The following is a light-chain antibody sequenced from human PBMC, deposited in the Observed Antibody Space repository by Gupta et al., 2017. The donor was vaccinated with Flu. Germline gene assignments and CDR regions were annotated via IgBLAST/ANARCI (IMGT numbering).Light chain of an antibody. Sequence: QSELTQPPSVSGAPGQRVTISCTGSSSNIGAGFDVHWYQQIPGTAPKRLIYGNTNRPSGVPDRFFGSKSGTSASLAITGLQAEDEADYYCQSYDSSLSAWVFGGGTKLTVL. CDR2: GNT. CDR3: QSYDSSLSAWV. J-gene: IGLJ3*02. CDR1: SSNIGAGFD. V-gene: IGLV1-40*01.